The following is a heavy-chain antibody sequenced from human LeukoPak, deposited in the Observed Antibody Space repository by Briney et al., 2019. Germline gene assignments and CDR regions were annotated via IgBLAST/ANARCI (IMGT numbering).Heavy chain of an antibody. CDR1: GGSISSYY. J-gene: IGHJ4*02. Sequence: SETLSLTCTVSGGSISSYYWSWIRQPPGKGLEWIGYIYYSGNTNYNPSLKSRVTISVDTSKNQFSLKLNSVTAADTAVYYCARGRYCSGGGCYLVYWGQGTLVTVSS. CDR2: IYYSGNT. CDR3: ARGRYCSGGGCYLVY. D-gene: IGHD2-15*01. V-gene: IGHV4-59*01.